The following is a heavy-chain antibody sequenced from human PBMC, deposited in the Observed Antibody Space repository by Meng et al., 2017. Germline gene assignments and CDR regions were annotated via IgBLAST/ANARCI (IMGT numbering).Heavy chain of an antibody. CDR1: GYTFTSYA. CDR3: ARMGIAVAGTLGWEDY. D-gene: IGHD6-19*01. V-gene: IGHV7-4-1*02. CDR2: INTNTGNP. Sequence: GRLLQSGAELKKPGASVKVSCKASGYTFTSYAMNWVRQAPGQGLEWMGWINTNTGNPTYAQGFTGRFVFSLDTSVSTAYLQISSLKAEDTAVYYCARMGIAVAGTLGWEDYWGQGTLVTVSS. J-gene: IGHJ4*02.